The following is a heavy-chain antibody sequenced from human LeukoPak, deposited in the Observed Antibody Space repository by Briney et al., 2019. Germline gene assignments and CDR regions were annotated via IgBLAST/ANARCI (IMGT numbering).Heavy chain of an antibody. Sequence: PSETLSLTCTVSGGSISSSRYYWGWIRQPPGKGLEWIGSIYYSGSTYYNPSLKSRVTISVDTSKNQFSLKLSSVTAADTAVYYCARRYSSSYYWGQGTLVTVSS. CDR1: GGSISSSRYY. D-gene: IGHD6-13*01. J-gene: IGHJ4*02. V-gene: IGHV4-39*01. CDR3: ARRYSSSYY. CDR2: IYYSGST.